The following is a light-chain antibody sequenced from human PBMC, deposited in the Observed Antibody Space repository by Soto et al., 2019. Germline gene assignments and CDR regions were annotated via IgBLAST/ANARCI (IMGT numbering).Light chain of an antibody. Sequence: EIVLTQSPATLSLSPGERATLSCRASQSISSYLAWYQQKPGQAPRLLIYDASNRATGIPARFSGSGSGTDFTLTISSLEPEDFAVYYCQHRSNWPGTFGQGTKVEIK. V-gene: IGKV3-11*01. CDR3: QHRSNWPGT. J-gene: IGKJ1*01. CDR2: DAS. CDR1: QSISSY.